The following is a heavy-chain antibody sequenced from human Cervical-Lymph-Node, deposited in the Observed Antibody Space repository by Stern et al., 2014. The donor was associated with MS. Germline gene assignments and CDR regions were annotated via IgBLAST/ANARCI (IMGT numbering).Heavy chain of an antibody. CDR3: AWTLAHADYEGRFEY. CDR1: GYSFTRYG. Sequence: QVHLVQSGAEVKKPGASVKVSCKASGYSFTRYGISWVRQAPGQGLEWMGWITVNNGNISYAQKLQGRVTMTTDTSTSTAYMELRSLTSDDTAVYFCAWTLAHADYEGRFEYWGQGTLVTVSS. V-gene: IGHV1-18*01. J-gene: IGHJ4*02. D-gene: IGHD4-17*01. CDR2: ITVNNGNI.